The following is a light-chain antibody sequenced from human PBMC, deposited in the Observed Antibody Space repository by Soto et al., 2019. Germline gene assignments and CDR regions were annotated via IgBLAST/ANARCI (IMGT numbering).Light chain of an antibody. V-gene: IGKV3-20*01. Sequence: EIVLTQSPATLSSFPGGRVTLSCRASQAVNTRLAWYQHKPGQAPRLLIYLTSNRAAGISARFSGSGSGTDFTLTISRLEPEDFAVYYCQQYGSSLTFGGGTKVDIK. J-gene: IGKJ4*01. CDR1: QAVNTR. CDR2: LTS. CDR3: QQYGSSLT.